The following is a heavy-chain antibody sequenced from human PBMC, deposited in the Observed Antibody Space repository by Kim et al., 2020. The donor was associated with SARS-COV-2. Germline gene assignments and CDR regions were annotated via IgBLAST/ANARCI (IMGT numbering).Heavy chain of an antibody. D-gene: IGHD5-12*01. Sequence: ADSVKWRFTSSSDNAKNNVYLQMNSLRGDDTAVYYCAIRDGYTSGHDYWGRGTLVTVSS. J-gene: IGHJ4*02. CDR3: AIRDGYTSGHDY. V-gene: IGHV3-74*01.